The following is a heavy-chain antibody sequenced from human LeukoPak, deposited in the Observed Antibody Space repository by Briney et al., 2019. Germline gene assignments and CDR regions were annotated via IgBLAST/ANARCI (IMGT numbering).Heavy chain of an antibody. CDR2: ISGDGSNT. J-gene: IGHJ4*02. CDR1: GFTFDDYA. D-gene: IGHD7-27*01. CDR3: AKDRKDWGLFDY. V-gene: IGHV3-43*02. Sequence: GGSLRLSCAASGFTFDDYAMHWVRQAPGKGLEWVSLISGDGSNTYYADSVKGRFTISRDNSKNSLYLQMNSLRIEDTAFYYCAKDRKDWGLFDYWGRGTLVTVSS.